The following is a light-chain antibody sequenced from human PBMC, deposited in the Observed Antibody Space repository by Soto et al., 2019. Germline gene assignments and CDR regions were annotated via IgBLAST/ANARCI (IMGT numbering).Light chain of an antibody. CDR1: QSIRSW. CDR2: KAS. V-gene: IGKV1-5*03. J-gene: IGKJ4*01. Sequence: DIQMTQFPSTLSASVGDRVTITCRASQSIRSWLAWDQQKPGKAPNLLIYKASSLPSGVPSRFSGSGYGTEFTLTISSLQPDDIATYYCQQYDSYSTFGGGTKVQIK. CDR3: QQYDSYST.